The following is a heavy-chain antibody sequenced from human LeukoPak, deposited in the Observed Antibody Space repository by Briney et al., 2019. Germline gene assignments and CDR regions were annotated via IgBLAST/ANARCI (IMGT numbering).Heavy chain of an antibody. D-gene: IGHD5-24*01. CDR3: ARGRRNFDY. CDR2: ISSSGSTI. Sequence: GGSLRLSCAASGFTFSSYEINWVRQAPGRGLEWVSYISSSGSTIYYADSVKGRFTISRDNSKNTLYLQMNSLRAEDRAVYYCARGRRNFDYWGQGTLVTVSS. CDR1: GFTFSSYE. V-gene: IGHV3-48*03. J-gene: IGHJ4*02.